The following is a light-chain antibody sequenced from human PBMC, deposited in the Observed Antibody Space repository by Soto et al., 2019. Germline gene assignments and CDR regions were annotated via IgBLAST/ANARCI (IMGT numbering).Light chain of an antibody. Sequence: DLQLTQSPSFLSASVGDRVTITCRASQGISSYLAWYQQKPGKAPKLLIYAASTLQSGVPSRFSGSGSGTEFTLTISSLQPEDCATYYCQQLNSYPLFTFGPGTKVDIK. CDR3: QQLNSYPLFT. J-gene: IGKJ3*01. CDR1: QGISSY. V-gene: IGKV1-9*01. CDR2: AAS.